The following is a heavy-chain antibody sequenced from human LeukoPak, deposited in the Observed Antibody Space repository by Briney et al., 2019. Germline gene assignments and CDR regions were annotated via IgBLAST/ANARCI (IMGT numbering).Heavy chain of an antibody. Sequence: GEFLKISCKGSGYSFTSYWIGWVRQMPGKGLEWMGFIYPGDSDTRYSPSFQGQVTISADKSISTAYLQWSSLKASDTAMYYCARRTTVTTWGYWGQGTLVTVSS. D-gene: IGHD4-17*01. V-gene: IGHV5-51*01. J-gene: IGHJ4*02. CDR3: ARRTTVTTWGY. CDR1: GYSFTSYW. CDR2: IYPGDSDT.